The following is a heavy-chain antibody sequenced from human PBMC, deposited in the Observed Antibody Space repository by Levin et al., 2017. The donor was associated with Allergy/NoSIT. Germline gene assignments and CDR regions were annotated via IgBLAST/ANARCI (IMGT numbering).Heavy chain of an antibody. CDR3: ARGGKWEVLDS. J-gene: IGHJ5*01. Sequence: SQTLSLPCTVSGASIRNHYWSWIRQSPGKGLEWIGFVYRWTFNYNPSLKSRVTIPEDTSKSQFSLKLTSMTAAETDVYFCARGGKWEVLDSWGQGTLVTVSS. D-gene: IGHD1-26*01. V-gene: IGHV4-59*11. CDR2: VYRWTF. CDR1: GASIRNHY.